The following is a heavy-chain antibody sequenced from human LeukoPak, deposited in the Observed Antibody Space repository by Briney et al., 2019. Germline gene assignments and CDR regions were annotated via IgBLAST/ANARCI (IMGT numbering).Heavy chain of an antibody. J-gene: IGHJ4*02. CDR2: IAYDASRA. Sequence: GGSLRLPCAGSGFTFGGYGMHWFRQTPGKGLEWVAVIAYDASRAVYADSVKGRFTISRDNSKNTMSVQMDDLRAEDTAVYYCTRYNNDHFDYWGQGTLVTVSS. V-gene: IGHV3-33*01. D-gene: IGHD1-14*01. CDR3: TRYNNDHFDY. CDR1: GFTFGGYG.